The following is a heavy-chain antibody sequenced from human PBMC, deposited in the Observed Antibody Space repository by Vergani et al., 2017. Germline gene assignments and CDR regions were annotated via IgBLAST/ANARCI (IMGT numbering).Heavy chain of an antibody. CDR3: ARTPSGVPFRWFDP. CDR2: IFSNDEK. V-gene: IGHV2-26*01. Sequence: QVTLQESGPVLVKPTETLTLTCTVSGFSLSNAKMGVSWIRQPPGKALEWLAHIFSNDEKSYSTSLKSRLTISKDTSKSQVVLTMTNMDPVDTATYYCARTPSGVPFRWFDPWGQGTLVTVSS. J-gene: IGHJ5*02. CDR1: GFSLSNAKMG. D-gene: IGHD3-10*01.